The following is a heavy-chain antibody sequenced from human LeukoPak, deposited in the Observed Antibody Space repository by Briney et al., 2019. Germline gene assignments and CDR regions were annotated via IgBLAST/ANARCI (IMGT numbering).Heavy chain of an antibody. J-gene: IGHJ4*02. CDR1: GFTVSSNY. CDR3: ARDLWWELPQLGGNY. V-gene: IGHV3-53*01. Sequence: GGSLRLSCAASGFTVSSNYMSWVRKAPGKGLEWVSVIYSGGSTYYADSVKGRFTISRDNSKNTLYLQMNSLRAEDTAVYYCARDLWWELPQLGGNYWGQGTLVTVSS. CDR2: IYSGGST. D-gene: IGHD1-26*01.